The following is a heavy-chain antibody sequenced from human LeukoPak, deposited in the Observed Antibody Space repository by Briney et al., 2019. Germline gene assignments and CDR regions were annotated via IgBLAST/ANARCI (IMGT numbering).Heavy chain of an antibody. J-gene: IGHJ4*02. CDR3: ARSEYSFDY. Sequence: PGGSLRLSCAGSGFTFSSYGLRWVRQAPGKGLVWVSRINSDGSSSTYADSVKGRFTISRDNAKNTLYLQMNSLRVEDTAVYYCARSEYSFDYWGQGTLVTVSS. V-gene: IGHV3-74*01. CDR1: GFTFSSYG. CDR2: INSDGSSS.